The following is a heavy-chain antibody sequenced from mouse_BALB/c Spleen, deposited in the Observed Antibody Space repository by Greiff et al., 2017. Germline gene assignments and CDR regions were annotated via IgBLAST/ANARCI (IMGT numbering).Heavy chain of an antibody. Sequence: EVKLVESGGGLVKPGGSLKLSCAASGFTFSSYAMSWVRQSPEKRLEWVAEISSGGSYTYYPDTVTGRFTISRDNAKNTLYLEMSSLRSEDTAMYYCARLWSKAMDYWGQGTSVTVSS. CDR3: ARLWSKAMDY. D-gene: IGHD1-1*02. V-gene: IGHV5-9-4*01. J-gene: IGHJ4*01. CDR1: GFTFSSYA. CDR2: ISSGGSYT.